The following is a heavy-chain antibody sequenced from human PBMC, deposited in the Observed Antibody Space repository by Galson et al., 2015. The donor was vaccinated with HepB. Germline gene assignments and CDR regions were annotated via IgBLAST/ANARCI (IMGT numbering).Heavy chain of an antibody. CDR3: AKDDPRGTTVVTNAFDI. D-gene: IGHD4-23*01. Sequence: SLRLSCAASGFTFSGYAMSWVRQAPGKGLEWVSAISGSGGSTYYADSVKGRFTISRDNSKNTLYLQMNSLRAEDTAVYYCAKDDPRGTTVVTNAFDIWGQGTMFTVSS. CDR2: ISGSGGST. CDR1: GFTFSGYA. V-gene: IGHV3-23*01. J-gene: IGHJ3*02.